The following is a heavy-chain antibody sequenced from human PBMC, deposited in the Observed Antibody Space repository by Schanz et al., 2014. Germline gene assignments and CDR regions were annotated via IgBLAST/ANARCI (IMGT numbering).Heavy chain of an antibody. CDR1: GFTFSQYG. J-gene: IGHJ4*02. CDR3: MAMGRNTSHYFDH. CDR2: ISYDGTNE. D-gene: IGHD1-1*01. V-gene: IGHV3-30*03. Sequence: QVFLAESGGGVVQPGRSLRLSCAASGFTFSQYGMHWVRQAPGKGLEWVAVISYDGTNEYYADSVKGRFTIARDNSKNTLFLQMDSLRVEDTAVYYCMAMGRNTSHYFDHWGQGTLVTVSS.